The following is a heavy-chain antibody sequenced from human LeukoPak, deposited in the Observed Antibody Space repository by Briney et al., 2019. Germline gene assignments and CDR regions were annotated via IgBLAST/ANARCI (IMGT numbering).Heavy chain of an antibody. J-gene: IGHJ4*02. CDR3: ARGGDIVVVPAAYHFDY. D-gene: IGHD2-2*01. CDR2: INHSGST. V-gene: IGHV4-34*01. CDR1: GGSFSGYY. Sequence: PSETLSLTCAVYGGSFSGYYWSWIRQPPGKGLEWIGEINHSGSTNYNPSLKSRVTISVDTSKNQFSLKLSSVTAADTAVYYCARGGDIVVVPAAYHFDYWGQGTLVTVSS.